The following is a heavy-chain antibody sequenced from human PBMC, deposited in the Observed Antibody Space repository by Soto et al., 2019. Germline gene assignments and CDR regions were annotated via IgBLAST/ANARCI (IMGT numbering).Heavy chain of an antibody. Sequence: QVQLVESGGGVVQPGRSLRLSCAASGFTFSSYAMHWVRQAPGKGLEWVSVISYDGSNKYYAAAVKGRFTISRDNSKNTLYLQMNSLRAEDTAVYYCARPMTDIVVVVAATLSYWGQGTLVTVSS. CDR1: GFTFSSYA. D-gene: IGHD2-15*01. CDR2: ISYDGSNK. J-gene: IGHJ4*02. CDR3: ARPMTDIVVVVAATLSY. V-gene: IGHV3-30-3*01.